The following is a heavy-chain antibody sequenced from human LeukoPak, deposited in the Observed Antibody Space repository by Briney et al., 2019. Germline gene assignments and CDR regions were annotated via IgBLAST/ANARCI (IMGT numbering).Heavy chain of an antibody. D-gene: IGHD4-17*01. J-gene: IGHJ4*02. Sequence: PGGSLRLSCAASGFTVSSNYMNWVRQAPGKGLEWVSVIYSGGSTYNADSVKGRFTISRDNSKNTLYLQMNSLRAEDTAVYYCTREAVTRNYFDYWGQGTLVTVSS. CDR2: IYSGGST. V-gene: IGHV3-53*01. CDR1: GFTVSSNY. CDR3: TREAVTRNYFDY.